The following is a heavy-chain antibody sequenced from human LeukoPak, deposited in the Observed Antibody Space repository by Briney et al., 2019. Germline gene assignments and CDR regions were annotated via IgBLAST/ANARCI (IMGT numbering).Heavy chain of an antibody. CDR2: VSYAGNND. J-gene: IGHJ4*02. V-gene: IGHV3-30*03. Sequence: GGSLRLSCAASGFSFNKYGMHWVRQAPGKGLEWVAAVSYAGNNDFYADSVKGRFTISRDNSKNTLFLQMNSLRAEDTAVYYCARAGFGFGRFFDYWGQGTLVTVSS. D-gene: IGHD3-16*01. CDR1: GFSFNKYG. CDR3: ARAGFGFGRFFDY.